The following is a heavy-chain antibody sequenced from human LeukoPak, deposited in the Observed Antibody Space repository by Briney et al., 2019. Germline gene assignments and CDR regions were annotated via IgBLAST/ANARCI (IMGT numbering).Heavy chain of an antibody. CDR2: MNPNSGNT. V-gene: IGHV1-8*01. D-gene: IGHD3-10*01. CDR1: GYTFTSYD. Sequence: ASVKVSCKASGYTFTSYDINWVRQATGQGLEWMGWMNPNSGNTGYAQKFQGRVTMTRNTSISTAYMELSSLRSEDTAVYYCATAPRGTGVLSYYYYYYYMDVWGKGTTVTISS. CDR3: ATAPRGTGVLSYYYYYYYMDV. J-gene: IGHJ6*03.